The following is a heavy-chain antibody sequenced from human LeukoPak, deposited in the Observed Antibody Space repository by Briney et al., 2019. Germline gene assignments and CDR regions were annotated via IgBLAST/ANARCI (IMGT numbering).Heavy chain of an antibody. Sequence: GGSLRLSCATSGLTFTNAWMSWFRQAPGKGLEWVSTISDSGANTYYADSVKGRFTISRDNSKNTLYLQMNSLRAEDTAVYYCAKDTRTISCPEYWGQGTLLTVSS. CDR2: ISDSGANT. D-gene: IGHD3-3*01. CDR1: GLTFTNAW. J-gene: IGHJ4*02. V-gene: IGHV3-23*01. CDR3: AKDTRTISCPEY.